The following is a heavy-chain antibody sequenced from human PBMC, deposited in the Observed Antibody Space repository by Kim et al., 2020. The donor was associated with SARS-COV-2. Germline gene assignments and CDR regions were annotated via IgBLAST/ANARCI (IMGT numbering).Heavy chain of an antibody. J-gene: IGHJ4*02. V-gene: IGHV3-7*01. CDR1: GFTFSSYW. CDR2: IKEDGSEK. D-gene: IGHD6-19*01. Sequence: GGSLRLSCAASGFTFSSYWMSWVRQAPGKGLEWVANIKEDGSEKYYVDSVKGRFTISRDNAKNSLYLQMNSLRAEGTAVYYCARDTSGRWLIGYCDYWGQGTLVTVSS. CDR3: ARDTSGRWLIGYCDY.